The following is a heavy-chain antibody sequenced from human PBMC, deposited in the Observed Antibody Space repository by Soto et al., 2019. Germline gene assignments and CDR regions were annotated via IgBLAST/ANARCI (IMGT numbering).Heavy chain of an antibody. CDR1: GDSVSSNNVA. J-gene: IGHJ3*02. Sequence: QVQLQQSGPGLVKPSQTLSLTCVISGDSVSSNNVAWNWIRQSPSRGLEWLGRTYYRSKWYNNYAVSVKSRTTISADTSKNQCSLQLASVTPEDTAVYYCARGLNSAIDIWGQGTMVTVS. CDR3: ARGLNSAIDI. CDR2: TYYRSKWYN. D-gene: IGHD1-1*01. V-gene: IGHV6-1*01.